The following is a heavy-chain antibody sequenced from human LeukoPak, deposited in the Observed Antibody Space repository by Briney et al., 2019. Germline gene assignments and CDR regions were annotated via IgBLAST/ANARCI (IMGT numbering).Heavy chain of an antibody. J-gene: IGHJ4*02. CDR3: AKDNRRHYTSGPNPDSLH. V-gene: IGHV3-9*01. D-gene: IGHD6-19*01. CDR1: GFIFNNYA. CDR2: ISWNSGSI. Sequence: GGSLRLSCAGSGFIFNNYAMHWVRQPPAKGLEWVSGISWNSGSIDYADSVKGRFTISRDNAKNSLYLQMNSLRVEDTAFYYCAKDNRRHYTSGPNPDSLHWGQGALVTVSS.